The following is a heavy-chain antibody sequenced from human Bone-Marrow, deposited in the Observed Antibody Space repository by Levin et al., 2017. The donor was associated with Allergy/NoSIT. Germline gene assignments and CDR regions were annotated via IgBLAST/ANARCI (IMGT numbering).Heavy chain of an antibody. CDR2: FYYSGST. J-gene: IGHJ4*02. CDR3: ARGESELFDY. V-gene: IGHV4-59*08. Sequence: SQTLSLTCTVSGDSITISHWSWIRQPPGKGLEWLGYFYYSGSTQYNPSLKSRATISIDTSKNQFSLKLASVTAADTAVYYCARGESELFDYWGQGTLVTVSS. D-gene: IGHD1-26*01. CDR1: GDSITISH.